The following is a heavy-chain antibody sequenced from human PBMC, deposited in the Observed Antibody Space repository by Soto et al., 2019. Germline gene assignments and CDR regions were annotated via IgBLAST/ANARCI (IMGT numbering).Heavy chain of an antibody. V-gene: IGHV3-30-3*01. D-gene: IGHD3-3*01. J-gene: IGHJ4*02. CDR3: ARTLEWLPFDY. Sequence: PGGSLRLSCAASGFTFSSYAMHWVRQAPGKGLEWVAVISYDGSNKYYADSVKGRFTISRDNSKNTLYLQMNSLRAEDTAVYYCARTLEWLPFDYWGQGTLVTISS. CDR2: ISYDGSNK. CDR1: GFTFSSYA.